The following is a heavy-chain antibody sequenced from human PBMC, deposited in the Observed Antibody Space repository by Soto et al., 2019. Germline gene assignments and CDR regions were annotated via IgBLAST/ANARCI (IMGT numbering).Heavy chain of an antibody. Sequence: EVQLVESGGGLVQPGGSLRLSCAASGFTFNRYWMGWVRQAAGKGPEWLANIKQDGSERYYVDSVKGRFTISRDNVKNSVYLQRNSLRAEDTAVYYCTRTISALPGDDYWGQGTLVTVSS. J-gene: IGHJ4*02. V-gene: IGHV3-7*01. CDR3: TRTISALPGDDY. CDR2: IKQDGSER. CDR1: GFTFNRYW. D-gene: IGHD6-6*01.